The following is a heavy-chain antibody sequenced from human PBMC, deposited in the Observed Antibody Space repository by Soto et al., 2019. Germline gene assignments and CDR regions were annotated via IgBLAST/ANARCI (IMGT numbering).Heavy chain of an antibody. CDR2: ISGSGGST. V-gene: IGHV3-23*01. D-gene: IGHD6-19*01. Sequence: GGSLRLSCAASGFTFNTYAMSWVRQAPGMGLEWVSAISGSGGSTFYADSVKGRFTISRDNSKNTLYLQMNSLGAEDTAVYYCAKDRPPGSGWYYFDYWGQGTLVTVSS. CDR3: AKDRPPGSGWYYFDY. CDR1: GFTFNTYA. J-gene: IGHJ4*02.